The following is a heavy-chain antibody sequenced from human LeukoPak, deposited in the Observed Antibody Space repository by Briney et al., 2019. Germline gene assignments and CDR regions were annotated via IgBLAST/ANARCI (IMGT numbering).Heavy chain of an antibody. Sequence: PSETLSLTCAVYGGSFSGYYWSWIRQPPGKGLEWIGEINHSGSTNYNPSLKSRVTISVDTSKNQFSLKLSSVTAADTAVYYCARIAVSVTGYNWFDPWGQGTLVTVSS. J-gene: IGHJ5*02. V-gene: IGHV4-34*01. CDR2: INHSGST. CDR3: ARIAVSVTGYNWFDP. D-gene: IGHD6-19*01. CDR1: GGSFSGYY.